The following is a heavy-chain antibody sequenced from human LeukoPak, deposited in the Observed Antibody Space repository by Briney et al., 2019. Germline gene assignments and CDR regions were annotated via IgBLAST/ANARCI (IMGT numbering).Heavy chain of an antibody. D-gene: IGHD3-10*01. Sequence: ASVKVSCKSSRGTFSSYAISWVRQAPGQGREWVGRIIPILGIANYAQKFQGRVTITADKSTSTAYMELSSVRSEDTAVYYCAREITMVRGVYYYYYYGMDVWGQGTTVTVSS. J-gene: IGHJ6*01. CDR1: RGTFSSYA. CDR2: IIPILGIA. V-gene: IGHV1-69*04. CDR3: AREITMVRGVYYYYYYGMDV.